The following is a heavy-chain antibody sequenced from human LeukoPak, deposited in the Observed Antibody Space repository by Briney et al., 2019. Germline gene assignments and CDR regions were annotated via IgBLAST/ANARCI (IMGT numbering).Heavy chain of an antibody. Sequence: SVKVSCKASGYTFTSYDINWVRQATGQGLEWMGRIIPFVDVPHYPQKFQARVTITADKSTSTAYMDLNSLRAEDTAVYYCAKAPNSQQPIVVDYWGQGTLVTVSS. CDR1: GYTFTSYD. CDR2: IIPFVDVP. CDR3: AKAPNSQQPIVVDY. J-gene: IGHJ4*02. V-gene: IGHV1-69*04. D-gene: IGHD6-13*01.